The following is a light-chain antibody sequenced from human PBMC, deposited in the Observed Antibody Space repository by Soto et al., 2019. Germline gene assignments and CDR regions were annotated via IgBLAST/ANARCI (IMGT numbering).Light chain of an antibody. Sequence: IQMTQSPSSVSASVGDRVTITCRASQGITNRLAWYQPKPGKAPKLLIYEASSLQSGVPSRISGSGSGTDFTLTISSLQPEDCATDYGQQANSFPITVGHGTGLEIK. CDR3: QQANSFPIT. J-gene: IGKJ5*01. CDR2: EAS. V-gene: IGKV1D-12*01. CDR1: QGITNR.